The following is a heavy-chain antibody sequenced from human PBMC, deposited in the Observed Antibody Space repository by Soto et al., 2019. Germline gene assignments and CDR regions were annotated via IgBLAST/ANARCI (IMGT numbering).Heavy chain of an antibody. CDR2: LSATSAST. Sequence: GGSLRLSCTGSGFTFGSHAMSWVRQAPGKGLEWVSGLSATSASTFYADSVKGRFTISRDNSKNTLFLQMNSLRDDDTAIYYCARSSGHCSSSSCVYYWYFDLWGRGTLVTVSS. CDR3: ARSSGHCSSSSCVYYWYFDL. J-gene: IGHJ2*01. V-gene: IGHV3-23*01. D-gene: IGHD2-2*01. CDR1: GFTFGSHA.